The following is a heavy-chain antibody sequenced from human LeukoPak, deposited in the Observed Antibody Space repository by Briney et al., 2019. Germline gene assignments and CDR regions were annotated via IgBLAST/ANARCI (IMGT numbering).Heavy chain of an antibody. D-gene: IGHD4-17*01. Sequence: GAPVKVSCKASGYTFTSYGITWVRQAPGQGLEWMGWISAYNGNTIYAQKLQGRVTMTTDTSTSTAYMELRSLRSDDTAVYYCTRGGMTTAATPWWYWGQGTLVTVSS. CDR1: GYTFTSYG. CDR2: ISAYNGNT. J-gene: IGHJ4*02. CDR3: TRGGMTTAATPWWY. V-gene: IGHV1-18*01.